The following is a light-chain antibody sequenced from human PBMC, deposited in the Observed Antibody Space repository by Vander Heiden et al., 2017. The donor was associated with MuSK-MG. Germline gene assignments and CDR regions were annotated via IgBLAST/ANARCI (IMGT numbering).Light chain of an antibody. V-gene: IGKV4-1*01. CDR3: QHYDNPPST. J-gene: IGKJ1*01. CDR1: QSVLYSSSNKNY. CDR2: WAS. Sequence: DIVMTQSPDSLALSLGERATINCKSSQSVLYSSSNKNYLAWYQQKPGQPPKLLIYWASTRESGVPDRFSGSGSGTDFTLTISNLQAEDVAVYYCQHYDNPPSTFGQGTKVEIK.